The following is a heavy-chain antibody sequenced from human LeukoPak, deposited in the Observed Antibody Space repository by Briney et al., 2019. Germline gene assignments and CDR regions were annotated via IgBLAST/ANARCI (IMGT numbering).Heavy chain of an antibody. CDR1: GFPFSSHG. J-gene: IGHJ4*02. Sequence: GGSLRLSCAGSGFPFSSHGMNWVRKAPGTGLEWVSGISPGGGPTNYADSVKGRFTISRDDSKNTLFLQMKNLRAEDTAVYFCAKDGAWLRFDDWGQGILVTVSS. V-gene: IGHV3-23*01. CDR3: AKDGAWLRFDD. CDR2: ISPGGGPT. D-gene: IGHD5-12*01.